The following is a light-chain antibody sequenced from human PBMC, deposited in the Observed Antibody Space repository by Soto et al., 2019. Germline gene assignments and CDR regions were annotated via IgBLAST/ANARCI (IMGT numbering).Light chain of an antibody. CDR3: QQYNSYSGT. CDR1: QSISIW. V-gene: IGKV1-5*01. Sequence: DIQMTQSPSTLSASVGDRVTITCRASQSISIWLAWYQQKPGQAPKLLIYDASSLESGVPSRFSGSGSGTEFTLTISRLQPDDFAGYYCQQYNSYSGTFGQATKVEIK. J-gene: IGKJ1*01. CDR2: DAS.